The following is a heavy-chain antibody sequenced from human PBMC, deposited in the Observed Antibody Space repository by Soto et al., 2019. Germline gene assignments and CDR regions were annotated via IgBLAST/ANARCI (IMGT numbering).Heavy chain of an antibody. CDR3: ARDMHAGFTHYFDP. CDR1: GYTFTGHY. CDR2: INPSTGGT. J-gene: IGHJ5*02. Sequence: GSSVKVSCKASGYTFTGHYLHWVRQAPGRGLEWMGWINPSTGGTNFAQKFQGRVTMTSDTSIRTVYLELSSLRSDDTAVYYCARDMHAGFTHYFDPWGQGTLVTVSS. D-gene: IGHD1-26*01. V-gene: IGHV1-2*02.